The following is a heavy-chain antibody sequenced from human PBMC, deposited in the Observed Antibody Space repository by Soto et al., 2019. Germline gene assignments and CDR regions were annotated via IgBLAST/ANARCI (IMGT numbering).Heavy chain of an antibody. CDR2: VIPVFNTS. CDR3: ARSDEMTAVTIFEY. CDR1: GGAFGRYS. Sequence: QVQLEQSGPEVKRPGTSVKVSCKASGGAFGRYSVSWVRQAPGQGLEWIGGVIPVFNTSNYSLKFQGRVAISADESTSTVFMELRRLRSEDTALYYCARSDEMTAVTIFEYWGQGTLVTVSS. J-gene: IGHJ4*02. D-gene: IGHD4-17*01. V-gene: IGHV1-69*01.